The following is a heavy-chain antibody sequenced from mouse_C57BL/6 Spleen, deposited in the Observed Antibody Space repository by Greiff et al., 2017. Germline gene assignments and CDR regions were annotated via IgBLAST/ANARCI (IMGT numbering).Heavy chain of an antibody. CDR2: IYPRDGST. V-gene: IGHV1-78*01. D-gene: IGHD1-2*01. J-gene: IGHJ2*01. CDR1: GYTFTDHT. CDR3: ARSDYGQREGALCDY. Sequence: VQLQQSDAELVKPGASVTISCKVSGYTFTDHTIHWMKQRPEQGLEWIGYIYPRDGSTKYNEKFKGKATLTADKSSSTAYMQLNSLTSEDSAVYSCARSDYGQREGALCDYWGQGTTLTVSS.